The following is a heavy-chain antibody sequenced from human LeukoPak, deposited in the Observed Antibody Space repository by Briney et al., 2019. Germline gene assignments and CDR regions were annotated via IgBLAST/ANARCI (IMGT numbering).Heavy chain of an antibody. CDR3: ARSSYSSSWYYRVDAFDI. CDR2: ISAYNGNT. D-gene: IGHD6-13*01. V-gene: IGHV1-18*01. Sequence: ASVKVSCKASGYTFTSYDINWVRQATGQGLEWMGWISAYNGNTNYAQKLQGRVTMTTDTSTSTAYMELRSLRSDDTAVYYCARSSYSSSWYYRVDAFDIWGQGTMVTVSS. CDR1: GYTFTSYD. J-gene: IGHJ3*02.